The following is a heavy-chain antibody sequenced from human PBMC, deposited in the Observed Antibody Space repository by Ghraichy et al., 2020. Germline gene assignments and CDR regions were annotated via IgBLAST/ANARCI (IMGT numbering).Heavy chain of an antibody. J-gene: IGHJ4*02. Sequence: GESLNISCSASGFTFSTYAMSWVRQAPGKGLEWVSTISSGGSNTYYADSVKGRFTISRDNSKSTVYLQMNSLRAEDTAVYFCVKDLPVVLTSSYGLNYWGQGTLVTVSS. D-gene: IGHD2-15*01. CDR1: GFTFSTYA. CDR2: ISSGGSNT. V-gene: IGHV3-23*01. CDR3: VKDLPVVLTSSYGLNY.